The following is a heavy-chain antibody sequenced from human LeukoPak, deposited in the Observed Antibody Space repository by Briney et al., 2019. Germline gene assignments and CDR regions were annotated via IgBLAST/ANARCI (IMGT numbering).Heavy chain of an antibody. CDR1: GFTFSDYF. CDR2: TRKKANSYTT. Sequence: GGSLRLSCAASGFTFSDYFMDWVRQAPGKGLEWVGRTRKKANSYTTEYAASVKGRFTISRDDSKNSLYLQMNSLKTEDTAVYYCARALYYDSRTYYFDYWGQGTLVTVPS. D-gene: IGHD3-22*01. CDR3: ARALYYDSRTYYFDY. V-gene: IGHV3-72*01. J-gene: IGHJ4*02.